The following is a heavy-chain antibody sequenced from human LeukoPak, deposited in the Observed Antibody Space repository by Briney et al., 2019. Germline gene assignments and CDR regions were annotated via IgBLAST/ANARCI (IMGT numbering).Heavy chain of an antibody. V-gene: IGHV1-3*01. J-gene: IGHJ3*02. CDR1: GYTFTSYA. Sequence: GASVKVSCKASGYTFTSYAMHWVRQAPGQRPEWMGWINAGNGNTKYSQTFQGRVTITRDTSATSAYMKLSSLRSEDTAVYYCARKLGGAFDIWGQGTMVTVSS. D-gene: IGHD1-26*01. CDR3: ARKLGGAFDI. CDR2: INAGNGNT.